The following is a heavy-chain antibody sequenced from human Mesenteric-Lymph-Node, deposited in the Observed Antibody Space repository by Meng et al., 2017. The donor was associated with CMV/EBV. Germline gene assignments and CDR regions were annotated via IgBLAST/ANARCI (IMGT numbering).Heavy chain of an antibody. CDR3: ARGRYTVYGVLYYNGFDV. V-gene: IGHV1-2*02. Sequence: ASVKVSCKASGYTFTDYYMHWVRQAPGQGLEWMGWINPNSGGTNYAQKFQGRVTMTRDTSISTVYLELSSLISEDTAVYYCARGRYTVYGVLYYNGFDVWGQGTTVTVSS. J-gene: IGHJ6*02. CDR2: INPNSGGT. CDR1: GYTFTDYY. D-gene: IGHD2-2*02.